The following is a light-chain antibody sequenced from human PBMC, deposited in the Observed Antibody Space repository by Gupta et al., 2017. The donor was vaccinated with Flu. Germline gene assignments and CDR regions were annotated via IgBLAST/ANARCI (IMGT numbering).Light chain of an antibody. Sequence: PSSLSASLGDRVTLTCRASQSIGTYLNWYKQKPGQAPKLLIYGASNLQSGVPARFSGSGSGTAFTLTISGLQYGDFATYYCQQSYTNPHAFGLGSRLEIK. J-gene: IGKJ2*01. V-gene: IGKV1-39*01. CDR2: GAS. CDR1: QSIGTY. CDR3: QQSYTNPHA.